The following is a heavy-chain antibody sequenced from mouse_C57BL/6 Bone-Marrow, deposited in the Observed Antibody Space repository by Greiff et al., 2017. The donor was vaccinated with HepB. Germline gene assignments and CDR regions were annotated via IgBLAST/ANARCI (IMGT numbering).Heavy chain of an antibody. CDR2: IRNKANNHAT. CDR3: TRRFITTVPFAY. V-gene: IGHV6-6*01. J-gene: IGHJ3*01. Sequence: EVKVVESGGGLVQPGGSMKLSCAASGFTFSDAWMDWVRQSPEKGLEWVAEIRNKANNHATYYAESVKGRFTISRDDSKSSVYLQMNSLRAEDTGIYYCTRRFITTVPFAYWGQGTLVTVSA. D-gene: IGHD1-1*01. CDR1: GFTFSDAW.